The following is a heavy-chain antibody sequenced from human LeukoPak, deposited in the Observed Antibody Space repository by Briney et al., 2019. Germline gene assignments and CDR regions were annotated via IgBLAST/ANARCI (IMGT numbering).Heavy chain of an antibody. V-gene: IGHV1-69*13. D-gene: IGHD6-19*01. CDR3: ARDSSGWYSGYFDY. CDR1: GGTFISYA. CDR2: IIPIFGTA. Sequence: ASVKVSCKASGGTFISYAISWVRQAPGQGLEWMGGIIPIFGTANYAQKFQGRVTITADESTSTAYMELSSLRSEDTAVYYCARDSSGWYSGYFDYWGQGTLVTVSS. J-gene: IGHJ4*02.